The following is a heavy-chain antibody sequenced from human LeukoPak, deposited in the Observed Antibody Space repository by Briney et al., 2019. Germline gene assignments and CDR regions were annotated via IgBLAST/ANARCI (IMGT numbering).Heavy chain of an antibody. Sequence: SETLSLTCNVSGASISNSTYYWGWIRQPPGKGLEWIGSIYYSGSTYCKPSLKSRLTISVDTSKNQFSLNLSSVTAADTAVYYRARGKNTYYYYMDVWGKGTTVTVSS. CDR2: IYYSGST. J-gene: IGHJ6*03. V-gene: IGHV4-39*07. CDR1: GASISNSTYY. CDR3: ARGKNTYYYYMDV.